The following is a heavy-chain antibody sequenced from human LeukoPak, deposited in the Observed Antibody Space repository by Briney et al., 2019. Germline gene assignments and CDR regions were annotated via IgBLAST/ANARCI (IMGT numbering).Heavy chain of an antibody. D-gene: IGHD3-10*01. V-gene: IGHV3-48*04. J-gene: IGHJ4*02. CDR3: ARDRAPYGSGSYPYYFDY. Sequence: QAGGSLRLSCAACGFTFSSYSMNWVRQAPGKGLEWVSYISSSSSTIYYADSVKGRFTISRDNAKNSLYLQMYSLRAEDTAVYYYARDRAPYGSGSYPYYFDYWGQGTLVTVSS. CDR2: ISSSSSTI. CDR1: GFTFSSYS.